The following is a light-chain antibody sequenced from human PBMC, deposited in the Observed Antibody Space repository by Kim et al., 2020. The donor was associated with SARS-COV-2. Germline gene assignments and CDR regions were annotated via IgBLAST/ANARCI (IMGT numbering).Light chain of an antibody. Sequence: SPGERATLSCRASQSVSSQLAWYQQKPVQAPRLLIYGPSTRATGIPARFSGSGSGTEFTLTISSLQSEDFAVYYCQQYNNWPWTFGQGTKVDIK. CDR1: QSVSSQ. CDR2: GPS. V-gene: IGKV3-15*01. CDR3: QQYNNWPWT. J-gene: IGKJ1*01.